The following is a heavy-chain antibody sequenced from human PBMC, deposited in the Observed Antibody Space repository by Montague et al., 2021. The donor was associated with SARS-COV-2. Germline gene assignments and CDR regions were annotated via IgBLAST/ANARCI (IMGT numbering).Heavy chain of an antibody. V-gene: IGHV4-28*01. J-gene: IGHJ4*02. CDR1: GDSISTDNW. CDR2: ISDSGST. Sequence: SETLSLTCVVSGDSISTDNWWTWFRQPPGKGLEWIGYISDSGSTNYNPSLTSRVTMSVDTSKNQFSLKVNSVTAADTAVYYCASHYSATLPAVYWGQGTLVTVSS. CDR3: ASHYSATLPAVY. D-gene: IGHD2-15*01.